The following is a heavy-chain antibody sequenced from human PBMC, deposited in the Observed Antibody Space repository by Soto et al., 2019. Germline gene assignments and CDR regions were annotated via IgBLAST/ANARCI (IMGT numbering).Heavy chain of an antibody. J-gene: IGHJ6*03. V-gene: IGHV4-34*01. CDR3: ARRGTMVRGAASRSFGVGYMDV. D-gene: IGHD3-10*01. CDR2: INHSGST. Sequence: SETLSLTCAVYGGSFSGYYWSWIRQPPGKGLEWIGEINHSGSTNYNPSLKSRVTISVDTSKNQFSLKLSSVTAADTAVYYCARRGTMVRGAASRSFGVGYMDVWGKGTTVTVSS. CDR1: GGSFSGYY.